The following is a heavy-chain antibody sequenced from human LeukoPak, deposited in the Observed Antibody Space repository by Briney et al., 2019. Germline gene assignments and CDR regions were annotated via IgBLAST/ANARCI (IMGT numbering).Heavy chain of an antibody. Sequence: SETLSLTCTVSGGSISSGDYYWSWIRQPPGKGLEWIGYIYYSGSTYHNPSLKSRVTISVDTSKNQFSLKLSSVTAADTAVYYCARGYSGYDSDYWGQGTLVTVSS. CDR2: IYYSGST. CDR3: ARGYSGYDSDY. V-gene: IGHV4-30-4*08. CDR1: GGSISSGDYY. D-gene: IGHD5-12*01. J-gene: IGHJ4*02.